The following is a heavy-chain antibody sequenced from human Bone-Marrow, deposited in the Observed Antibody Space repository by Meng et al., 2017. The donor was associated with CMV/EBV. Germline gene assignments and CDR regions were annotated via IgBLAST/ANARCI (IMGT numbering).Heavy chain of an antibody. V-gene: IGHV3-7*01. D-gene: IGHD3-3*01. CDR3: ARSSGYYYTDY. CDR1: GFTFSSYW. Sequence: GGSLRLSCAASGFTFSSYWMSWVRQAPGKGLEWVANIKQDGSEKYYVDSVKGRFTISRDNAKDSLYLQMNSLRAEDTAVYYCARSSGYYYTDYWGQGTLVTVSS. J-gene: IGHJ4*02. CDR2: IKQDGSEK.